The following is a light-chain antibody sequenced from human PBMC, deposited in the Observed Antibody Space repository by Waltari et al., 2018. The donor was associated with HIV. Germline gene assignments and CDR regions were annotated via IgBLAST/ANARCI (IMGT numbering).Light chain of an antibody. CDR3: MIWHSSAVV. CDR1: SGLTVGTYS. Sequence: QPVLTQPASLSASPGASASLPCTLRSGLTVGTYSLYLYQQKPGSPPQYLLRYKSDSDNQQGSGVPSRFSGSKDASANAGILLISGLQSEDEADYYCMIWHSSAVVFGGGTKLTVL. V-gene: IGLV5-45*01. J-gene: IGLJ2*01. CDR2: YKSDSDN.